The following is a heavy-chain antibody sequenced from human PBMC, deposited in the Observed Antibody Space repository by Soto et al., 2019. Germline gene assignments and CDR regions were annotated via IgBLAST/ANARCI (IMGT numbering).Heavy chain of an antibody. CDR2: IYPGDSDT. CDR1: GYSFTSYW. CDR3: ARTAAAGKYYYGVDV. V-gene: IGHV5-51*01. J-gene: IGHJ6*02. D-gene: IGHD6-13*01. Sequence: PGESLKISCKGSGYSFTSYWIGWVRQMPGKGLEWMGIIYPGDSDTRYSPSFQGQVTISADKSITTAYLQWSSLKASDTAMYYCARTAAAGKYYYGVDVWGQGTTVTVCS.